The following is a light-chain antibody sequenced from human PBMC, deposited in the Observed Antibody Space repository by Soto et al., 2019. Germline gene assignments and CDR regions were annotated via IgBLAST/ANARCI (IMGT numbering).Light chain of an antibody. CDR2: RAS. V-gene: IGKV3-15*01. CDR1: QSISSN. J-gene: IGKJ1*01. Sequence: EIVMTQSPATLSVSPGERATLSCRASQSISSNLVWYQQKLGQAPRLLIYRASTRATGIPARFSGSGSGTEFTLTISSLQSEDFALYYCHQYENWPQTFGQGTKVEI. CDR3: HQYENWPQT.